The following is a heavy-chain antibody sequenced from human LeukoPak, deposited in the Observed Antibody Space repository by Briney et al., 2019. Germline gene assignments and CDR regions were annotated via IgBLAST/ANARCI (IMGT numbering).Heavy chain of an antibody. CDR1: GGTFSSYA. Sequence: SVKVSCEASGGTFSSYAISWVRQAPGQGPEWMGGIIPIFGTANYAQKFQGRVTITADESTSTAYMELSSLRSEDTAVYYCASTVVIPPWFDPWGQGTLVTVSS. CDR2: IIPIFGTA. J-gene: IGHJ5*02. CDR3: ASTVVIPPWFDP. V-gene: IGHV1-69*13. D-gene: IGHD2-21*01.